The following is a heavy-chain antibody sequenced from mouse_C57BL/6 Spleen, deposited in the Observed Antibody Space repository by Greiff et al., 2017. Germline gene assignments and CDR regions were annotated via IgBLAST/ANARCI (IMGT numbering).Heavy chain of an antibody. CDR3: ARPYAVVEPYWYFDV. CDR1: GYTFTSYG. Sequence: QVQLQQSGAELARPGASVKLSCKASGYTFTSYGISWVKQRTGQGLEWIGEIYPRSGNTYYNEKFKGKATLTADKSSSTAYMELRSLTSEDSAVYFCARPYAVVEPYWYFDVWGTGTTVTVSS. D-gene: IGHD1-1*01. J-gene: IGHJ1*03. CDR2: IYPRSGNT. V-gene: IGHV1-81*01.